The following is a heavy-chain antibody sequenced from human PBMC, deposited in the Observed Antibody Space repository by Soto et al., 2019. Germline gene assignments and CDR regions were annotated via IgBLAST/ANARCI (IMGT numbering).Heavy chain of an antibody. D-gene: IGHD3-22*01. J-gene: IGHJ5*02. V-gene: IGHV4-39*01. Sequence: WIRQAPGKGLEWIGSLNYGGTTYHSPSLEGRVTMSVDTSKKEFSLNVISVTAADTAIYYCARQSYFDGAGYYLGWFDPWGQGTLVTVSS. CDR2: LNYGGTT. CDR3: ARQSYFDGAGYYLGWFDP.